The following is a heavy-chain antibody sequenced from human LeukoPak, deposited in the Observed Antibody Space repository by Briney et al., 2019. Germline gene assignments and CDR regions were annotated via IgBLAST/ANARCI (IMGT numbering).Heavy chain of an antibody. D-gene: IGHD2-15*01. CDR2: IYSDGTT. J-gene: IGHJ4*02. CDR3: ARGKDAFFDY. Sequence: GGSLRLSCADSGFTVSSNYMSWVRQAPGEGLEWVSVIYSDGTTYYADSVKGRFTISRDNAKNSLYLQMNSLRAEDTAVYYCARGKDAFFDYWGQGTLVTVSS. CDR1: GFTVSSNY. V-gene: IGHV3-53*01.